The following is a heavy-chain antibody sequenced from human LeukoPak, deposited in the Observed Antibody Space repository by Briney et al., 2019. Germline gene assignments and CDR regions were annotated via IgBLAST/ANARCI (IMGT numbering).Heavy chain of an antibody. V-gene: IGHV3-11*04. CDR1: GFTFSDYY. D-gene: IGHD2-21*01. Sequence: GGSLRLSCAASGFTFSDYYISWIRQAPGKGLEWVSYISSSGDDMYYIDSVKGRFTISRDNAKNSLYLQVNSLRAEDTAVYYCARTLWPYDAFDIWGQGTMVTVSS. CDR3: ARTLWPYDAFDI. CDR2: ISSSGDDM. J-gene: IGHJ3*02.